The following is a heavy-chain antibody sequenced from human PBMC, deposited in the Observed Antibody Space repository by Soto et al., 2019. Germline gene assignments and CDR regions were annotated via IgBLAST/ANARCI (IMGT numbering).Heavy chain of an antibody. V-gene: IGHV4-59*01. CDR2: IYYSGST. CDR1: GGSISSYY. CDR3: ARDMGRWLQLGAFDI. Sequence: PSETLSLTCTVSGGSISSYYRSWIRQPPGKGLEWIGYIYYSGSTNYNPSLKSRVTISVDTSKNQFSLKLSSVTAADTAVYYCARDMGRWLQLGAFDIWGQGTMVTVSS. J-gene: IGHJ3*02. D-gene: IGHD5-12*01.